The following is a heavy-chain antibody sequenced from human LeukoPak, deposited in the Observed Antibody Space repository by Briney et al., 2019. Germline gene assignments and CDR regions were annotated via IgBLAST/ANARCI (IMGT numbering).Heavy chain of an antibody. CDR3: ARLTKNDSGSFRFGKKKRGYMDV. D-gene: IGHD3-10*01. V-gene: IGHV4-34*01. Sequence: TGGSLRLSCTASGFTFGDYAMSWFRQAPGKGLEWIGEINHSGSTNYNPSLKSRVTISVDTSKNQFSLKLSSVTAADTAVYYCARLTKNDSGSFRFGKKKRGYMDVWGKGTTVTISS. CDR1: GFTFGDYA. CDR2: INHSGST. J-gene: IGHJ6*03.